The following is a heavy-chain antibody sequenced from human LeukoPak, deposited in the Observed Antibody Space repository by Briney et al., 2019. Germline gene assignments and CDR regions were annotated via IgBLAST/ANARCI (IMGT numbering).Heavy chain of an antibody. Sequence: GESLKISCKGSGYSFTSYWIGWVRQMPGKGLEWMGIIYPGDSDTGYSPSFQGQVTISADKSISTAYLQWSSLKASDTAMYYCARHGGYSGYDSGTFGYWGQGTLVTVSS. V-gene: IGHV5-51*01. CDR2: IYPGDSDT. CDR1: GYSFTSYW. CDR3: ARHGGYSGYDSGTFGY. D-gene: IGHD5-12*01. J-gene: IGHJ4*02.